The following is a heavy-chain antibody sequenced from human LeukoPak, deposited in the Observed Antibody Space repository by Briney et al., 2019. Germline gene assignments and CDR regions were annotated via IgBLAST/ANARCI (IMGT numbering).Heavy chain of an antibody. D-gene: IGHD3-10*01. V-gene: IGHV1-69*01. CDR3: ARGPLNYYGSGSYYNEGY. J-gene: IGHJ4*02. CDR1: GGTFSSYA. Sequence: AASVKVSCKASGGTFSSYAISWVRQAPGQGLEWMGGIIPIFDTANYAQKFQGRVTITADESTSTAYMELSSLRSEDTAVYYCARGPLNYYGSGSYYNEGYWGQGTLVTVSS. CDR2: IIPIFDTA.